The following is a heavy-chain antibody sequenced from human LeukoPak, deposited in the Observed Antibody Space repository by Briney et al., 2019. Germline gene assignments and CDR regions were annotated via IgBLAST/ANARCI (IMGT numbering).Heavy chain of an antibody. D-gene: IGHD2-15*01. CDR3: ARHQGWLGYFDY. CDR1: GGSISSYY. Sequence: SETLSLTCTVSGGSISSYYWSWIRQPPGKGLEWIGYIYYSGSTNYNPSLKSRVTISVDTSKNQFSLKLSSVTAADTAVYYCARHQGWLGYFDYWGQGTLVTVSS. J-gene: IGHJ4*02. CDR2: IYYSGST. V-gene: IGHV4-59*08.